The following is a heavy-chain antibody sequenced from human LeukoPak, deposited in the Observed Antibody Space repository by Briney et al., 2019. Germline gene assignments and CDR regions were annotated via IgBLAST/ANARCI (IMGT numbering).Heavy chain of an antibody. D-gene: IGHD2-2*01. J-gene: IGHJ4*02. CDR1: GFTFSSYG. CDR2: IRYDGSNK. CDR3: AKGPHIVVVPAAHFDY. Sequence: GGSLRLSCAASGFTFSSYGMHWVRQAPGKGLEWVAFIRYDGSNKYYADSVKGRFTISRDNSKNTLYLQMNSLRAEDTAVYYCAKGPHIVVVPAAHFDYWGQGTLVTVSS. V-gene: IGHV3-30*02.